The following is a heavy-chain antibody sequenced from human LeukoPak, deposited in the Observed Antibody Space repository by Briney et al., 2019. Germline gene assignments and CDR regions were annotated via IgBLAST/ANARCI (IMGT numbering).Heavy chain of an antibody. D-gene: IGHD3-3*01. CDR3: ARRVRFLEWLSGYSYACDI. Sequence: GGSLRLSCAASGFTFSSYWMSWVRQAPGKGLEWVANIKQDGSEKYYVDSVKGRFTISRDNAKNSLYLQMNSLRAEDTAVYYCARRVRFLEWLSGYSYACDIWGQGTMVTVSS. V-gene: IGHV3-7*01. J-gene: IGHJ3*02. CDR2: IKQDGSEK. CDR1: GFTFSSYW.